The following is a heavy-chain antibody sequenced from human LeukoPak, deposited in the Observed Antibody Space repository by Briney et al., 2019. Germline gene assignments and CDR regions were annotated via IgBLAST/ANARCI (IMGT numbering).Heavy chain of an antibody. D-gene: IGHD3-9*01. Sequence: GGSLRLSCAASGFTFSNYAMSWVRQAPGEGLEWGSAILGSGGSTYYADSVKGRFTVSRDNSKSTLYLQMNSLRAEDTALYYCAKWGDYDVLTGYYVPDYWGQGTLVTVSS. V-gene: IGHV3-23*01. CDR1: GFTFSNYA. CDR3: AKWGDYDVLTGYYVPDY. CDR2: ILGSGGST. J-gene: IGHJ4*02.